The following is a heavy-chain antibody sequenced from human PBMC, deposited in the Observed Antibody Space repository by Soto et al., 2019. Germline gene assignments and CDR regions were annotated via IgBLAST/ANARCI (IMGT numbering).Heavy chain of an antibody. CDR2: IIPIFGIA. J-gene: IGHJ6*02. CDR1: GGTFSRYS. Sequence: QVQLVQSGAEVKKPGSSVKVSCKASGGTFSRYSITWVRQAPGHGLEWIGRIIPIFGIASYAQKFQGRVTITADESTITAYVELSSLRSYDTPVYYCAREDRDRETGLVPAAIDGMDVWGQGTTVTVSS. D-gene: IGHD2-2*01. CDR3: AREDRDRETGLVPAAIDGMDV. V-gene: IGHV1-69*08.